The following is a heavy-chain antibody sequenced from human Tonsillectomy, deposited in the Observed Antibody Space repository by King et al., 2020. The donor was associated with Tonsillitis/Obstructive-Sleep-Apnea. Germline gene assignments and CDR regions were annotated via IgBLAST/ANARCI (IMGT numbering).Heavy chain of an antibody. D-gene: IGHD3-3*01. CDR3: AREITIFGVLTSDGMDV. Sequence: VQLQESGPGLVKPSETLSLTCTVSGGSISSSYWSWIRQPPGKGLAWIGYIYYRGSTNYNPSLKSRVTISVDTSKNQLSLKLSSVTAADTAVDYCAREITIFGVLTSDGMDVWGQGTTVTVSS. J-gene: IGHJ6*02. V-gene: IGHV4-59*01. CDR2: IYYRGST. CDR1: GGSISSSY.